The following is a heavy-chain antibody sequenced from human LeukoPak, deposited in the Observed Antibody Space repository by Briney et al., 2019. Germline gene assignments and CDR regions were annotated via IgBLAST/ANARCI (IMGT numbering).Heavy chain of an antibody. CDR1: GGSISSSNW. D-gene: IGHD6-13*01. J-gene: IGHJ6*02. CDR2: IYHSGST. V-gene: IGHV4-4*02. Sequence: ASETLSLTCAVSGGSISSSNWWSWVRQPPGKGLEWIGEIYHSGSTNYNPSLKSRVTISVDKSKNQFSLKLSSVTAADTAVYYCARGYSSSWPSYYYYGMDVWGQGTTVTVSS. CDR3: ARGYSSSWPSYYYYGMDV.